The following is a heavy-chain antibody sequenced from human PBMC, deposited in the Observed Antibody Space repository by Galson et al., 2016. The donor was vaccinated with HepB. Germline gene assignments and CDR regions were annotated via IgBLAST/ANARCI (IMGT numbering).Heavy chain of an antibody. D-gene: IGHD2-2*01. CDR3: ARGSGYCSSTSCYAGPFEY. V-gene: IGHV4-31*03. CDR1: GGSISSGGGYY. Sequence: TLSLTCTVSGGSISSGGGYYWNWIRQHPGKGLEWIGYIYHSGNAHYNPSLKSRVTISFDTSKDQFSLKLTSVTAADTAVYYCARGSGYCSSTSCYAGPFEYWGQGTLVTVSS. J-gene: IGHJ4*02. CDR2: IYHSGNA.